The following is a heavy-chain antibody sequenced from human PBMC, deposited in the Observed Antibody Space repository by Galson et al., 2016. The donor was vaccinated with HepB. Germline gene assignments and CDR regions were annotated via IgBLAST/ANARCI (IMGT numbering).Heavy chain of an antibody. Sequence: QSGAEVKKPGESLKISCKGSGYSFTNYWIGWVRQMPGKGLEWMGIIYPGDSDTRYSPSFQGQVTISADKSISTAYLQWSTLKASDTALYYFARRVTRWLQSYSLYYWGQGTLVTVSS. V-gene: IGHV5-51*01. J-gene: IGHJ4*02. D-gene: IGHD5-24*01. CDR2: IYPGDSDT. CDR3: ARRVTRWLQSYSLYY. CDR1: GYSFTNYW.